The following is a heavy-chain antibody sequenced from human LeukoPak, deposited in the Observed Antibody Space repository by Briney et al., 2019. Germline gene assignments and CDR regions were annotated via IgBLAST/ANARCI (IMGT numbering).Heavy chain of an antibody. CDR3: ARDAVGRDNWFDP. V-gene: IGHV1-46*01. CDR2: INPNGDIT. J-gene: IGHJ5*02. CDR1: GYTFINHD. Sequence: GASVKVSCKGYGYTFINHDIDWVRQAAGQGLEWMGVINPNGDITAYAQQFQGRVTMSSDTSTTTFYLELSSLRSDDTAVYYCARDAVGRDNWFDPWGQGTLVTVSS. D-gene: IGHD1-26*01.